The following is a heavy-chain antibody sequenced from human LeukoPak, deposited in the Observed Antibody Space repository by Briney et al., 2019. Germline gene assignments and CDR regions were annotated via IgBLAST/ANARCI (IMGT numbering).Heavy chain of an antibody. CDR2: INHSGST. D-gene: IGHD1-26*01. CDR3: ARAGTRRDIAGATRAVKY. Sequence: PSETLSLTCAVYGGSFSGYYWSWIRQPPGKGLEWIGEINHSGSTNYNPSLKSRVTILVDTSKNQFSLKLSSVTAADTAVYYCARAGTRRDIAGATRAVKYWGRGTLVTVSS. V-gene: IGHV4-34*01. J-gene: IGHJ4*02. CDR1: GGSFSGYY.